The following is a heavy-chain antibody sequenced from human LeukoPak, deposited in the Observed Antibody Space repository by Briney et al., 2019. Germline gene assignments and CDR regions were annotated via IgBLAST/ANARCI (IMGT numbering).Heavy chain of an antibody. CDR3: ARDRTVTSPGSYYYYGMDV. CDR1: GGSISSGGYY. Sequence: SETLSLTCTVSGGSISSGGYYWSWIRQHPGKGLEWIGYIYYSGSTYYNPSLKSRVTISVDTSKNQFSLKLCSVTAADTAVYYCARDRTVTSPGSYYYYGMDVWGQGTTVTVSS. V-gene: IGHV4-31*03. CDR2: IYYSGST. D-gene: IGHD4-17*01. J-gene: IGHJ6*02.